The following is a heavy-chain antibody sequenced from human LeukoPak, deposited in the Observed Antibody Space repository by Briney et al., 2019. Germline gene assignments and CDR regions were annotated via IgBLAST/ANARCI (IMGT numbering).Heavy chain of an antibody. D-gene: IGHD3-10*01. CDR3: ARDRFMVRGVMVGTFDL. Sequence: GGSLRLSCAASGFTFSSYGMHWVRQAPGKGLEWVAVIWYDGSNKYDADSVKGRFTISRDNSKNMMYLQMNSLRAEDTAVYYCARDRFMVRGVMVGTFDLWGQGTMVTVSS. CDR1: GFTFSSYG. CDR2: IWYDGSNK. J-gene: IGHJ3*01. V-gene: IGHV3-33*01.